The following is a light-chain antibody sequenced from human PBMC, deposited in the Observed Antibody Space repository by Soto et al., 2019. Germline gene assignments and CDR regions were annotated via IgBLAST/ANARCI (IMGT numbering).Light chain of an antibody. V-gene: IGKV1-39*01. CDR1: QSITKS. CDR3: QQGHSMPFT. CDR2: AAS. Sequence: DIQMTQSPSSLSASVGARVTITCRASQSITKSLNWYQHKPGKDPTLVVYAASSLQSGVPSRFSCSGSGTDFTLTISSLQPEDFATYFCQQGHSMPFTFGPGTKVDIK. J-gene: IGKJ3*01.